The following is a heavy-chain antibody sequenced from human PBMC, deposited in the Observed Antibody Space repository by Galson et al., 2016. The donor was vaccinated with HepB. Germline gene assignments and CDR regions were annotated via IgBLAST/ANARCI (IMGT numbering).Heavy chain of an antibody. J-gene: IGHJ4*02. D-gene: IGHD3-3*01. V-gene: IGHV4-39*01. CDR1: GGSISNSSYY. CDR3: ARHGRQGATIFGVAVDN. CDR2: IYYTGKT. Sequence: SETLSLTCTVSGGSISNSSYYWGWIRQPPGKGLEWIGSIYYTGKTYYNAPLKSRVTISVDTSKNQFSLKVRSVTAADTAVYYCARHGRQGATIFGVAVDNWGQGTLVTVSS.